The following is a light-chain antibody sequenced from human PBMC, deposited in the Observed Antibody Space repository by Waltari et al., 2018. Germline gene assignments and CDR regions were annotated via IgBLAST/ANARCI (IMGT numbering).Light chain of an antibody. CDR1: QSVSSSY. Sequence: EVVLTQSPGTLSLSPGERATLSCRASQSVSSSYLAWYQQKLGLAPRLLMYGASSRATGIPDRFSGSGSGTDFTLTISRLEPEDFAVYYCQQYGSSSWTFGQGTKVEIK. CDR2: GAS. J-gene: IGKJ1*01. V-gene: IGKV3-20*01. CDR3: QQYGSSSWT.